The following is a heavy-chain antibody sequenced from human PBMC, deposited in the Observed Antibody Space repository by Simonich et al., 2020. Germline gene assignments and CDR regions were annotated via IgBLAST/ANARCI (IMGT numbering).Heavy chain of an antibody. D-gene: IGHD6-13*01. V-gene: IGHV3-21*01. Sequence: EVQLVESGGGLVKPGGSLRLSCAASGFTFSSYSMNWVGQAPGKGLEVDTSISRSSSYIYYADSVKGRFTISRDNAKNSLYLQMNSLRAEDTAVYYCARDAAGDYWGQGTLVTVSS. J-gene: IGHJ4*02. CDR2: ISRSSSYI. CDR3: ARDAAGDY. CDR1: GFTFSSYS.